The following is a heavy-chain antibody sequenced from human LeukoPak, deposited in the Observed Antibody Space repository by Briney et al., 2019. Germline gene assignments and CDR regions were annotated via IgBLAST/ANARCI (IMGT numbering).Heavy chain of an antibody. D-gene: IGHD3-22*01. J-gene: IGHJ4*02. Sequence: GRSLRLSCAASGFTFSSYGMHWVRQAPGKGLEWVAVTSYDGSNKYYADSVKGRFTISRDNSKNTLYLQMNSLRAEDTAVYYCAKEPYDYYDSSGYYPDYWGQGTLVTVSS. V-gene: IGHV3-30*18. CDR1: GFTFSSYG. CDR3: AKEPYDYYDSSGYYPDY. CDR2: TSYDGSNK.